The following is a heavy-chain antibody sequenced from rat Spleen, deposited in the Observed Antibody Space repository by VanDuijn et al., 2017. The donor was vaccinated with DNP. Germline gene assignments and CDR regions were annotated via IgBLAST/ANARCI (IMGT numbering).Heavy chain of an antibody. J-gene: IGHJ4*01. D-gene: IGHD1-3*01. V-gene: IGHV2S12*01. CDR3: TRAPYGSWALDA. CDR1: GFSLTSYG. CDR2: ISSGGRT. Sequence: VQLQESGPGLVQPSQTLSLTCTVSGFSLTSYGVSWVRQPPGKGLEWIAAISSGGRTYSNSVLKSRLSISRDTSKSQVFLQMDSLQTEETAIYFCTRAPYGSWALDAWGQGTSVTVSS.